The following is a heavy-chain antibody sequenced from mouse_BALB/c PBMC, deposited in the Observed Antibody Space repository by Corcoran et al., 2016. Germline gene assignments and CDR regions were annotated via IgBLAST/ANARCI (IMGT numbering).Heavy chain of an antibody. CDR2: INPYNGAT. CDR1: GYSFTGYY. CDR3: ARDIRYYGSWFAY. D-gene: IGHD1-2*01. J-gene: IGHJ3*01. V-gene: IGHV1-26*01. Sequence: EVQLQQSGPELVKPGASVKISCKASGYSFTGYYMHWVKQSHVKSLEWIGRINPYNGATSYNQNFKDKASLTVDKSSSTAYMELHSLTSEDSAVYYCARDIRYYGSWFAYWGQGTLVTVSA.